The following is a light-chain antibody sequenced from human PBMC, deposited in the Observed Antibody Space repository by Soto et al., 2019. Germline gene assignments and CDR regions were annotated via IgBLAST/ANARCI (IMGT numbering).Light chain of an antibody. V-gene: IGLV2-8*01. CDR3: SSYAGIHIV. CDR2: DVS. CDR1: SSDVGNYDY. Sequence: QSVLTQPPSASGSPGHSVTISCTGTSSDVGNYDYVSWYQQHPGKAPKLMIYDVSKRPSGVPDRFSGSKSGNTASLTVSGLQAEDEADYYCSSYAGIHIVFETGTKVTVL. J-gene: IGLJ1*01.